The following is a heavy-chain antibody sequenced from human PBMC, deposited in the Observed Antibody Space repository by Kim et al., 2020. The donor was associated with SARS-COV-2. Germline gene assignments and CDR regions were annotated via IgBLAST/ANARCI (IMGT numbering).Heavy chain of an antibody. V-gene: IGHV4-39*01. CDR3: ARRVIADGTDYYYYGMDV. D-gene: IGHD6-13*01. J-gene: IGHJ6*02. CDR2: IYYTGRT. Sequence: SETLSLTCTVSGAPISSSSYYWGWIRQPPGKGLEWIGSIYYTGRTYYNPSLLSRVTISVDTSKNQFSLKLSSVTAADTAVYYCARRVIADGTDYYYYGMDVGGQGTTVIVS. CDR1: GAPISSSSYY.